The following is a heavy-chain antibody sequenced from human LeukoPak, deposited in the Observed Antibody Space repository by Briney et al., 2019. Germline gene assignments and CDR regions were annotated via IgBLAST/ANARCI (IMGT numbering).Heavy chain of an antibody. CDR1: GYTFTGYY. CDR2: INPNSGGT. CDR3: ATFENYYDSSGYYNDAFDI. V-gene: IGHV1-2*02. D-gene: IGHD3-22*01. J-gene: IGHJ3*02. Sequence: ASVKVSCKASGYTFTGYYMHWVRQAPGQGLEWMGWINPNSGGTNYAQKLQGRVTMTTDTSTSTAYMELRSLRSDDTAVYYCATFENYYDSSGYYNDAFDIWGQGTMVTVSS.